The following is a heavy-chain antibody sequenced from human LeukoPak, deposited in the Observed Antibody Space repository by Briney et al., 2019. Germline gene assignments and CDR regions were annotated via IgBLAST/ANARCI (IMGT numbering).Heavy chain of an antibody. J-gene: IGHJ4*02. CDR1: GGSISSYY. CDR2: IYTSGST. D-gene: IGHD6-13*01. CDR3: ARGSAAAGTYEIDY. Sequence: SETLSLTCTVSGGSISSYYWSWIRQPAGKGLEWIGRIYTSGSTNYNPSLKSRVTISVDTSKNQFSLKLSSVTAADTAVYYCARGSAAAGTYEIDYWGQGTLVTVSS. V-gene: IGHV4-4*07.